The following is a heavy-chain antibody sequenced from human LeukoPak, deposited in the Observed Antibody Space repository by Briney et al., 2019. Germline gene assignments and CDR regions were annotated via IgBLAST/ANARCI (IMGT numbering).Heavy chain of an antibody. CDR3: ARGVNYYDYVWGSYRLFDY. Sequence: SETLSLTCAVYGGSFSGYYWSGIRQPPGRGLEWIGEINHSGSTNYNPSLKSLVTISVDLSQNKFSLKLSSVTAADTAVYYCARGVNYYDYVWGSYRLFDYWGQGTLVTVSS. CDR1: GGSFSGYY. D-gene: IGHD3-16*02. J-gene: IGHJ4*02. V-gene: IGHV4-34*01. CDR2: INHSGST.